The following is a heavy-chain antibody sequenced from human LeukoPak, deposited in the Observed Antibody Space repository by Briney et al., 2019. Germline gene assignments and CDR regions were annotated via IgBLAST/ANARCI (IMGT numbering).Heavy chain of an antibody. CDR1: GFTFSSYA. CDR2: ISGSGGST. D-gene: IGHD6-13*01. J-gene: IGHJ4*02. Sequence: GGSLRLSCAASGFTFSSYAMSWVRQAPGKGLEWVSAISGSGGSTYYADSVKGRSTISRDNSKNTLYLQMNSLRAEDTAVYYCAKRGSVGTLGHFDYWGQGTLVTVSS. CDR3: AKRGSVGTLGHFDY. V-gene: IGHV3-23*01.